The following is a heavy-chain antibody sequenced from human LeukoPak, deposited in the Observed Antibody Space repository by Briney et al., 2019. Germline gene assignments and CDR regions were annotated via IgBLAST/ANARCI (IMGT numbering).Heavy chain of an antibody. CDR2: FDPEDDEA. CDR1: GYSLNELS. V-gene: IGHV1-24*01. CDR3: ATDVTGTAPYDF. J-gene: IGHJ4*02. D-gene: IGHD1-1*01. Sequence: GASVKVSCKVSGYSLNELSIHWVRQAPGKGLEWMGGFDPEDDEAIYAQSLQGRVTMTEDTSTDTAYMELSGLTSDDAAVYYCATDVTGTAPYDFWGQGTLVTISS.